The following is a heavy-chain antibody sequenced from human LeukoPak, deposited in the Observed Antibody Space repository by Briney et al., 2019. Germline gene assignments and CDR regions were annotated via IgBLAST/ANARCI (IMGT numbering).Heavy chain of an antibody. CDR2: MRSSSTI. D-gene: IGHD5-18*01. J-gene: IGHJ6*02. V-gene: IGHV3-48*02. CDR3: ARGIQLWSYYYYGVDV. CDR1: GFPFSTYS. Sequence: GGSLRLSCAASGFPFSTYSMIWVRQAPGKGLEGVSYMRSSSTIHYDDSVKGRFTISRDNAKNSLYLKMSSLRDEATAVYYCARGIQLWSYYYYGVDVWGLGTTVTVSS.